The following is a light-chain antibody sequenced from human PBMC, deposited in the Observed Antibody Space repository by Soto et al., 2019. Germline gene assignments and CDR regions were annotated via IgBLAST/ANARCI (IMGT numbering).Light chain of an antibody. CDR1: SSDVGGYNY. V-gene: IGLV2-8*01. Sequence: QSALTQPPSASGSPGQSVTISCTGTSSDVGGYNYVSWYQQHPGKAPKLMIYEVSERPSGVPDRFSGSKSGNTASLTVSGLQAEDEADYYCSSYAGSNRVFGTGT. CDR3: SSYAGSNRV. J-gene: IGLJ1*01. CDR2: EVS.